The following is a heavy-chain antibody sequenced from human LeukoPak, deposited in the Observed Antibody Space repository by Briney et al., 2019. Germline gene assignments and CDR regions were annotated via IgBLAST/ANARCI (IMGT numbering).Heavy chain of an antibody. CDR1: GFTFSSYW. D-gene: IGHD6-19*01. J-gene: IGHJ5*02. Sequence: PGGPLRLSCAASGFTFSSYWMHWVRQAPGKGLVWVSRINSDGSSTSYADSVKGRFTISRDSAKNTLYLQMNSLRAEDTAVYYCARPTGYSSGWYPWFDPWGQGTLVTVSS. CDR2: INSDGSST. CDR3: ARPTGYSSGWYPWFDP. V-gene: IGHV3-74*01.